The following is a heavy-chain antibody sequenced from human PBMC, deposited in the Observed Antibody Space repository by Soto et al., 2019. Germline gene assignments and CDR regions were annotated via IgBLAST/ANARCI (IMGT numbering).Heavy chain of an antibody. CDR2: MNPGSGKT. V-gene: IGHV1-8*02. CDR1: GYTFVNFD. D-gene: IGHD6-13*01. Sequence: QVQLVQSGAEVREPGASVRVSCKASGYTFVNFDISWVRQAAGQGVEWLGWMNPGSGKTGYASKFQGRVPMTRDASTGTSHREVSSLRSDDTAVDYCARMASAGTLNWFDPWGQGTLVTVSS. J-gene: IGHJ5*02. CDR3: ARMASAGTLNWFDP.